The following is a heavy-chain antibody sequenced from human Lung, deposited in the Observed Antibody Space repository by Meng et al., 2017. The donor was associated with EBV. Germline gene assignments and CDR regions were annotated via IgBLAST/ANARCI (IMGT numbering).Heavy chain of an antibody. CDR3: ARDLNGDRGIYFDY. CDR1: GYTLTNDV. CDR2: IRVGNDET. V-gene: IGHV1-3*01. J-gene: IGHJ4*02. Sequence: GQCLQSGGEVKKPGASVKVSCQTSGYTLTNDVIHWVRQDHGQRLEWMGWIRVGNDETHYSQKFQGRVTISRDTSASTAYMELSSLRSEDTAIYYCARDLNGDRGIYFDYWGQGTLVTVSS. D-gene: IGHD3-10*01.